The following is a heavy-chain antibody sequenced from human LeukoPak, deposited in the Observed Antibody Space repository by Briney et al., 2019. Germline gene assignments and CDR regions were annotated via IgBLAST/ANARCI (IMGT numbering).Heavy chain of an antibody. Sequence: GGSLRLSCAASGFTFSSYSMNWVRQAPGKGLEWVSSISSSSSYIYYADSVKGRFTTSRDNSKNSLDLQMNSLRTEDTALYFCAKDRDRGLDHWGRGTLVTVSS. CDR1: GFTFSSYS. CDR3: AKDRDRGLDH. V-gene: IGHV3-21*04. J-gene: IGHJ4*02. D-gene: IGHD3-10*01. CDR2: ISSSSSYI.